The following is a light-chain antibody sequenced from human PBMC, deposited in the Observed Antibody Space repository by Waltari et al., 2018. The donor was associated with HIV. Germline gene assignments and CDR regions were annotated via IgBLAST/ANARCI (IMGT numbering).Light chain of an antibody. Sequence: QSVLTQPPSTSGTPGQRVTIPCSGSSSNIGSNTVSWFQQPPGKAPKVLIYGKKPRPSGVPDRFSGSKSGTSASLAIGGLQSEDEADYYCASWDDSLNGPVFGGGTTLTVL. V-gene: IGLV1-44*01. CDR1: SSNIGSNT. J-gene: IGLJ2*01. CDR3: ASWDDSLNGPV. CDR2: GKK.